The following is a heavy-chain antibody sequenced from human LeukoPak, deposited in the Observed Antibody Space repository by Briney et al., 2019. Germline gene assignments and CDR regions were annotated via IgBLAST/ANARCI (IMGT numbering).Heavy chain of an antibody. J-gene: IGHJ3*02. CDR2: IYSGGST. V-gene: IGHV3-66*01. Sequence: AGGSLRLSCAASGFTVSSNYMTWVRQAPGKGLEGVSDIYSGGSTYYADSVKGRFTLSRDHSKNTLFLQMNSLGAEDTAVYYCTREPQGDSSGYDAFDIWGQGTIVTVSS. CDR3: TREPQGDSSGYDAFDI. CDR1: GFTVSSNY. D-gene: IGHD3-22*01.